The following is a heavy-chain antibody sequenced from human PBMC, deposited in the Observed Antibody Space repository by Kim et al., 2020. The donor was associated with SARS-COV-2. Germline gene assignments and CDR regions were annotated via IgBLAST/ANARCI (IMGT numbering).Heavy chain of an antibody. D-gene: IGHD5-12*01. Sequence: GGSLRLSCAASGFTFSSYAMSWVRQAPGKGLEWVSAISGSGGSTYYADSVKGRFTISRDNSKNTLYLQMNSLRAEDTAVYYCAKDPGTEYSGYGGVFDYWGQGTLVTVSS. CDR1: GFTFSSYA. V-gene: IGHV3-23*01. J-gene: IGHJ4*02. CDR3: AKDPGTEYSGYGGVFDY. CDR2: ISGSGGST.